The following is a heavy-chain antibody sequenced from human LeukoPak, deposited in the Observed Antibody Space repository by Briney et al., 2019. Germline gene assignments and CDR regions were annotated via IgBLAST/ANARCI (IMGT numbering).Heavy chain of an antibody. V-gene: IGHV3-23*01. J-gene: IGHJ4*02. CDR2: ISGSGGSA. Sequence: PGGSLRLSCAASGFTFSSYVMSWVRQAPGKGLEWVSAISGSGGSAYYADSVKGRFSISRDNSKNTLYLLMNSLRAEDTAVYYCAKALGAICGTGCSSRYFDCWGQGTLVTVSS. CDR1: GFTFSSYV. D-gene: IGHD2-21*02. CDR3: AKALGAICGTGCSSRYFDC.